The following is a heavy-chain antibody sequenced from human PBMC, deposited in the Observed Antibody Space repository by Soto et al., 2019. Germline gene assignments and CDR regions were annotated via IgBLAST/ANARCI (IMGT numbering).Heavy chain of an antibody. CDR1: GFSFISHA. CDR3: AKDPIAVAAYAFDI. CDR2: ISGSGGST. V-gene: IGHV3-23*01. D-gene: IGHD6-19*01. J-gene: IGHJ3*02. Sequence: GGSLRLSCASSGFSFISHAMSWVRQAPGKGLEWVSAISGSGGSTYYADSVKGRFTISRDNSKNTLYLQMNSLRAEDTAVYYCAKDPIAVAAYAFDIWGQGTMVTVSS.